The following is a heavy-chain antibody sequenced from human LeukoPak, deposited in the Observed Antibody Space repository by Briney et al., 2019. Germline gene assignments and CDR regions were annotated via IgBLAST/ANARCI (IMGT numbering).Heavy chain of an antibody. V-gene: IGHV3-33*01. D-gene: IGHD3-22*01. CDR3: AREGRDSSGYYFDY. Sequence: PGGSLRLSCAASGFTFSSYGMHWVRQAPGKGLEWVAVIWYDGSKKYFADSVKGRFTISRDNSKNTLYLQMNSLRAEDTAVYYCAREGRDSSGYYFDYWGQGTLVTVSS. CDR1: GFTFSSYG. CDR2: IWYDGSKK. J-gene: IGHJ4*02.